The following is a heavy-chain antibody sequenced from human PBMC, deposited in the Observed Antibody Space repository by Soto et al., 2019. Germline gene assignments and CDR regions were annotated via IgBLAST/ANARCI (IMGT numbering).Heavy chain of an antibody. V-gene: IGHV3-23*01. CDR2: ISGSGGST. CDR1: GFTFSSYA. Sequence: PGGSLRLSCAASGFTFSSYAMSWVRQAPGKGLEWVSAISGSGGSTYYADSVKGRFTISRDNSKNTLYLQMNSLRAEDTAVYYCAKILATVTRNDYYYGMDVWGQGTTVTVSS. J-gene: IGHJ6*02. D-gene: IGHD4-17*01. CDR3: AKILATVTRNDYYYGMDV.